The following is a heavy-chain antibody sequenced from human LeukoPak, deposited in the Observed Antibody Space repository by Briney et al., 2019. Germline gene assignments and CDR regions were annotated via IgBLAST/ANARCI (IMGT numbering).Heavy chain of an antibody. CDR3: ASSCRTTSCLGRTDY. CDR1: GGTFSSYT. V-gene: IGHV1-69*13. CDR2: IIPILGTA. Sequence: VASVKVSCKASGGTFSSYTISWVRQAPGQGLEWMGGIIPILGTANYAQKFQGRVTITADESTSTAYMELSSLRSEDTAVYYCASSCRTTSCLGRTDYWGQGTLVTVSS. J-gene: IGHJ4*02. D-gene: IGHD1-14*01.